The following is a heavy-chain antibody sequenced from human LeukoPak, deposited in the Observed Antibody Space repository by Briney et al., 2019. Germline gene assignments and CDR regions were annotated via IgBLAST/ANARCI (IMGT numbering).Heavy chain of an antibody. V-gene: IGHV1-2*02. D-gene: IGHD6-13*01. J-gene: IGHJ4*02. CDR1: GYTFTGYY. Sequence: GAPVKVSCKASGYTFTGYYMHWVRQAPGQGLEWMGWINPNSGGTNYAQKFQGRVTMTRDTSISTAYMELSRLRSDDTAVYYCARPHWYGFSDYFDYWGQGTLVTVSS. CDR3: ARPHWYGFSDYFDY. CDR2: INPNSGGT.